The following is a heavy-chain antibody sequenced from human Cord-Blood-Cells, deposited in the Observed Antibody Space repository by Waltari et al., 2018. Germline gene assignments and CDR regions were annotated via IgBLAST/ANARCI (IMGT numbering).Heavy chain of an antibody. CDR3: ARQELGFDY. D-gene: IGHD3-16*01. CDR1: GFTFSSYG. CDR2: IWYDGSNK. J-gene: IGHJ4*02. V-gene: IGHV3-33*01. Sequence: QVQLVESGGGVVQPGRSLRLSCAASGFTFSSYGMHWVRQAPGKGQEWVAVIWYDGSNKYYADSVKGRFTISRDNSKNTLYLQMNSLRAEDTAVYYCARQELGFDYWGQGTLVTVSS.